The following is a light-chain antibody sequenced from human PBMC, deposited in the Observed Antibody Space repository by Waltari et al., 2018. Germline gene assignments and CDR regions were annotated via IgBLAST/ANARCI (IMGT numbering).Light chain of an antibody. Sequence: EIVLTQSPATLSLSPGERATLSCRASQSVSNYLAWYQHKPGQAPRLLIYDSSNRATDIPGRFSGSGSWTDFTLTISSLEPEDFAVYYCQQRYSWITFGGGTKVEIK. CDR2: DSS. CDR3: QQRYSWIT. V-gene: IGKV3-11*01. CDR1: QSVSNY. J-gene: IGKJ4*01.